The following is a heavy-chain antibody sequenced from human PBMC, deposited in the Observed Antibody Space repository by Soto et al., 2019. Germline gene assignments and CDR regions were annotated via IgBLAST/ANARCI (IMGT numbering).Heavy chain of an antibody. D-gene: IGHD3-22*01. CDR1: GYTFTTYA. CDR3: AYDSSGYLDY. J-gene: IGHJ4*02. CDR2: INVGNGNT. V-gene: IGHV1-3*01. Sequence: ASVKVSCKASGYTFTTYAMHWVRQAPGQRLEWMGWINVGNGNTKYSQSFQGRVTITRDTSASTAHMELSSLRSEDTAVYYCAYDSSGYLDYWGQGTLVTVSS.